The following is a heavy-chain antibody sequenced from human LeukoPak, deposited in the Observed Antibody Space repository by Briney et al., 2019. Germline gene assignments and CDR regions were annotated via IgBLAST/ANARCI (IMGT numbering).Heavy chain of an antibody. CDR3: ARGGPVLRYFDWLVYFDY. CDR1: GFTFSRYW. Sequence: PGGSLRLSCAASGFTFSRYWMRWVRQAPGAGLEWVANIKKDGSEKYYVDSVKGRFTISRDNAKNSLYLQMNSLRAEDTAVYYCARGGPVLRYFDWLVYFDYWGQGTLVTVSS. V-gene: IGHV3-7*01. D-gene: IGHD3-9*01. CDR2: IKKDGSEK. J-gene: IGHJ4*02.